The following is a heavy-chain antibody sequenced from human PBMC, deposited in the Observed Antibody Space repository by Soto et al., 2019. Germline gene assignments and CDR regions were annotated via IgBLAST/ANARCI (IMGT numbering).Heavy chain of an antibody. J-gene: IGHJ6*02. CDR3: ARDSGVRTAMDRDYYYYGMDV. D-gene: IGHD5-18*01. Sequence: ASVKVSCKASGYSFTGNSIHWVRHAPGRGLEWMGWIHPSNGGTNYAQKFQGWVTMTRDTSTSTAYMELSRLRSDDTAVYYCARDSGVRTAMDRDYYYYGMDVWGQGTTVTVSS. CDR1: GYSFTGNS. V-gene: IGHV1-2*04. CDR2: IHPSNGGT.